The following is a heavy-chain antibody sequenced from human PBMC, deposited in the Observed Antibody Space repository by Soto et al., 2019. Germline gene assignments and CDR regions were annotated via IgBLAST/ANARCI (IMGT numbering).Heavy chain of an antibody. J-gene: IGHJ3*02. CDR1: GFTVSSNY. V-gene: IGHV3-53*04. D-gene: IGHD6-19*01. CDR3: ARLASSGWSRLHDAFDI. Sequence: GGSLRLSXAASGFTVSSNYMSWVRQAPGKGLEWVSVIYSGGSTYYADSVKGRFTISRHNSKNTLYLQMNSLRAEDTAVYYCARLASSGWSRLHDAFDIWGQGTMVTVSS. CDR2: IYSGGST.